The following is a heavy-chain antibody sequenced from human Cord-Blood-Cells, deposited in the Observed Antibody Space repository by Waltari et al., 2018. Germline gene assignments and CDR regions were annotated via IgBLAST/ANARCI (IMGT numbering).Heavy chain of an antibody. CDR3: ARLDGDRDY. D-gene: IGHD7-27*01. J-gene: IGHJ4*02. V-gene: IGHV4-39*07. CDR1: GGSISSSSYY. Sequence: QLQLQESGPGLVKPSETLSLTCTVSGGSISSSSYYWGWIRQPPGKGVEWIGSIYYSGSTYYNPSLKSRVTISVDTSKNQFSLKLSSVTAADTAVYYCARLDGDRDYWGQGTLVTVSS. CDR2: IYYSGST.